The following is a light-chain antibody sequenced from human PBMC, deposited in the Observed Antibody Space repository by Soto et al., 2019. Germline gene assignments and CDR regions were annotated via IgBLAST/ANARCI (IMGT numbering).Light chain of an antibody. CDR2: WAS. CDR3: QQYYSTPLT. CDR1: QSVLYSSNNKND. J-gene: IGKJ4*01. Sequence: DIVMTQSPDSLAVSLGERATINFKSSQSVLYSSNNKNDLAWYQPKPGQPPKLLIYWASTRESGVTDRCSGSGYWTEFTLTISRVQGEDVAVDYCQQYYSTPLTFGGGTNVELQ. V-gene: IGKV4-1*01.